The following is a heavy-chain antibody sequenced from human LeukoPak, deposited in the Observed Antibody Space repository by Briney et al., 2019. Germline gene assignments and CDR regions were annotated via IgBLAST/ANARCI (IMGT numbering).Heavy chain of an antibody. Sequence: PGGSLRLSCAASGFNFDDYTMHWVRQAPGKGLEWVSLVAWDGGGTFFADSVKDRFTVSRDNSKNSLSLYMNSLTTEDTALYYCVRGHGYNLEDYFDNWGQGTLVTVSS. V-gene: IGHV3-43*01. CDR3: VRGHGYNLEDYFDN. CDR2: VAWDGGGT. D-gene: IGHD5-24*01. J-gene: IGHJ4*02. CDR1: GFNFDDYT.